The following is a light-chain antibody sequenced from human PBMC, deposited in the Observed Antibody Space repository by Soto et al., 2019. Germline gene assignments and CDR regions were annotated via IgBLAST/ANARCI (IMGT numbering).Light chain of an antibody. J-gene: IGLJ1*01. CDR1: SSDVGGYKY. V-gene: IGLV2-8*01. CDR2: EVS. Sequence: QSVLTQPPSASGFPGQSVTISCTGTSSDVGGYKYVSWYQQYPGKAPKLMIYEVSKRPSGVPDRFSGSKSGNTASLTVSGLQAEDDADYYCSSYAGSPYVFGTGTKVTV. CDR3: SSYAGSPYV.